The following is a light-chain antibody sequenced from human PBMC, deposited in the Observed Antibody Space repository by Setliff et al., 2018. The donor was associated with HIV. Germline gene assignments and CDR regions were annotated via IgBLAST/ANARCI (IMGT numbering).Light chain of an antibody. V-gene: IGLV2-23*01. J-gene: IGLJ1*01. Sequence: SALTQPASVSGSPGQSITISCTGTSSDIGRYNLVSWYQQYPGKAPKLMIYQATRRPSGVSNRFSGSKSGNVASLTISGLQAEDEADYYCCSNTGSNTFVFGTGTKGTVL. CDR1: SSDIGRYNL. CDR2: QAT. CDR3: CSNTGSNTFV.